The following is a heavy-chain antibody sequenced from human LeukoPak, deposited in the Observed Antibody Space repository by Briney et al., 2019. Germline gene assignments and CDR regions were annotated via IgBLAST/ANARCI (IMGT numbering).Heavy chain of an antibody. CDR1: GFTFSTYG. Sequence: GGSLRLSCAASGFTFSTYGMHWVRQAPGKGLEWVAVIWYDGSIKYYADSVKGRFTISRDNAKNSLSLQVNSLRADDTAVYYCAGVGSIAAAGTPDYWGQGTLVTVSS. CDR3: AGVGSIAAAGTPDY. CDR2: IWYDGSIK. J-gene: IGHJ4*02. V-gene: IGHV3-33*01. D-gene: IGHD6-13*01.